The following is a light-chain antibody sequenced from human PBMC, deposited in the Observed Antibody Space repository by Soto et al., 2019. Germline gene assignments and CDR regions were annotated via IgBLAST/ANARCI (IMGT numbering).Light chain of an antibody. Sequence: EIVMTQSPLSLPVTPGEPASISCRSSQSLLHDNGNNYLDWYLQKPGQSPQLLIYLASHRASGVPDRFSGSGSGTDFTLKISRVEAEDVGVYYCMQPLQSWTFGQGTKVDIK. CDR3: MQPLQSWT. CDR2: LAS. J-gene: IGKJ1*01. V-gene: IGKV2-28*01. CDR1: QSLLHDNGNNY.